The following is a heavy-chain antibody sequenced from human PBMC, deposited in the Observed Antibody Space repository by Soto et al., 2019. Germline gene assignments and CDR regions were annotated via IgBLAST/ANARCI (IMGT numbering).Heavy chain of an antibody. Sequence: SETLSLTCAVSGGSISSGGYSWSWIRQPPGKGLEWIGYIYRSGNTYYNPSLKGRVTISVDTSKNQFSLKLSSVTAADTAVYYCARGWGRISDYWGQGALVTVSS. J-gene: IGHJ4*02. D-gene: IGHD7-27*01. CDR1: GGSISSGGYS. V-gene: IGHV4-30-2*01. CDR3: ARGWGRISDY. CDR2: IYRSGNT.